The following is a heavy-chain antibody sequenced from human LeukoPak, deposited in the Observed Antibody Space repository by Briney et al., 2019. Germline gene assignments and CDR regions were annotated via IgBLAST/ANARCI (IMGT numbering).Heavy chain of an antibody. CDR2: INHSGST. D-gene: IGHD3-22*01. CDR1: GGSFSGYY. J-gene: IGHJ3*02. Sequence: PSEALSLTCAVYGGSFSGYYWSWIRQPPGKGLEWIGEINHSGSTNYNPSLKSRVTISVDTSKNQFSPKLSSVTAADTAVYYCAKVGDNSGYLGDDAFDIWGQGTMVTVSS. CDR3: AKVGDNSGYLGDDAFDI. V-gene: IGHV4-34*01.